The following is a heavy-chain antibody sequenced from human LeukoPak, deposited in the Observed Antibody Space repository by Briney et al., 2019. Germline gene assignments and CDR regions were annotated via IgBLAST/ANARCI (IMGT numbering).Heavy chain of an antibody. V-gene: IGHV1-2*02. CDR3: ARDLRIVSPMLDY. CDR2: INPNSGGT. Sequence: ASVKVSCKASGYTFTGYYMHWVRQAPGQGLEWMGWINPNSGGTNYAQKFQGRVTMTRDTSISTAYMELSRLRSDDTAVYYCARDLRIVSPMLDYWGQGTLVTASS. D-gene: IGHD5/OR15-5a*01. J-gene: IGHJ4*02. CDR1: GYTFTGYY.